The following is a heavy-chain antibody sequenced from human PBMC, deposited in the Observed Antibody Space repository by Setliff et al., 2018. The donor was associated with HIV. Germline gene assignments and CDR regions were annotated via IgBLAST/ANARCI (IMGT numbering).Heavy chain of an antibody. CDR1: GASITSHN. Sequence: SETLSLTCSVSGASITSHNWCWIRQAAGKGLEWIGRIYTSGSTNYNPSLKSRVTMSVDTSKNQFSLKLSFVTAADTAVYYCARVGHFGSGNPLIYYGLDVWGQGTTVTVSS. CDR2: IYTSGST. CDR3: ARVGHFGSGNPLIYYGLDV. V-gene: IGHV4-4*07. J-gene: IGHJ6*02. D-gene: IGHD3-10*01.